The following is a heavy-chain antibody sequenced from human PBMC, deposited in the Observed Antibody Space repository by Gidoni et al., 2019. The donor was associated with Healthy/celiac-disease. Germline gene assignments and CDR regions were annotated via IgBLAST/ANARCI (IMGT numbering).Heavy chain of an antibody. CDR1: GGSISRGGYY. Sequence: QVQLQESGPGLVNPSQTLSLTCPFPGGSISRGGYYWSWIRQPPGKGLEWIGDIYYSGSTYYNPSLKSRVTISVDTSKNQFSLKLSSVTAADTAVYYCAREHDCGDYDAFDIWGQGTMVTVSS. J-gene: IGHJ3*02. CDR3: AREHDCGDYDAFDI. CDR2: IYYSGST. V-gene: IGHV4-31*03. D-gene: IGHD4-17*01.